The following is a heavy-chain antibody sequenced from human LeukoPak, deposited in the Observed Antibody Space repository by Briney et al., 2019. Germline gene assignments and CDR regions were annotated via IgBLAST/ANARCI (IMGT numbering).Heavy chain of an antibody. V-gene: IGHV5-51*01. CDR1: GNSFTSYW. D-gene: IGHD2-21*01. CDR3: ARVPSLLGDYFDY. J-gene: IGHJ4*02. Sequence: GESLKISCKGSGNSFTSYWIGWVRQMPGKGLEWMGIIYPGDSDTRYSPSFQGQVTISADKSISTAYLQWSSLKASDTAMYYCARVPSLLGDYFDYWGQGTLVTVSS. CDR2: IYPGDSDT.